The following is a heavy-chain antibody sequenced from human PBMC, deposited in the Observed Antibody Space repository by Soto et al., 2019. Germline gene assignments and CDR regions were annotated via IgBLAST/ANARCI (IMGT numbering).Heavy chain of an antibody. Sequence: PGGSLRLSCAASGFTFSSYGMHWVRQAPGKGLEWVAVISYDGSNKYYADSVKGRFTISRDNSKNTLYLQMNSLRAEDTAVYYCAKDHRLDTAMDYFDYWGQGTLVTVSS. CDR1: GFTFSSYG. CDR3: AKDHRLDTAMDYFDY. D-gene: IGHD5-18*01. V-gene: IGHV3-30*18. J-gene: IGHJ4*02. CDR2: ISYDGSNK.